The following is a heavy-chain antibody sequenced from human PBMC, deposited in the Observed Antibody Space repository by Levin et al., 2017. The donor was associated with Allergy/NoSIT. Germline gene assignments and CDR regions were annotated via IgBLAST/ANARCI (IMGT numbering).Heavy chain of an antibody. Sequence: GGSLRLSCAASGFTFSSYGMHWVRQAPGKGLEWVAVIWYDGSNKYYADSVKGRFTISRDNSKNTLYLQMNSLRAEDTAVYYCARDPVVTAVAGEKPGYFDLWGRGTLVTVSS. CDR3: ARDPVVTAVAGEKPGYFDL. CDR1: GFTFSSYG. J-gene: IGHJ2*01. D-gene: IGHD6-19*01. CDR2: IWYDGSNK. V-gene: IGHV3-33*01.